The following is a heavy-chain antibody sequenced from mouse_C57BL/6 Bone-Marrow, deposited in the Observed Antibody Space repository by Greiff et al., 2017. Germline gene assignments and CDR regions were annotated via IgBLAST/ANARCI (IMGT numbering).Heavy chain of an antibody. D-gene: IGHD2-5*01. J-gene: IGHJ4*01. CDR1: GYSITSDY. CDR3: ARLGYYSNLYYAMDY. Sequence: EVKLMESGPGLAKPSQTLSLTCSVTGYSITSDYWNWIRKFPGNKLEYMGYISCSGSTYYNPSLKSRISITRDTSKNQYYLQLNSVTTEDTATYYCARLGYYSNLYYAMDYWGQGTSVTVSS. V-gene: IGHV3-8*01. CDR2: ISCSGST.